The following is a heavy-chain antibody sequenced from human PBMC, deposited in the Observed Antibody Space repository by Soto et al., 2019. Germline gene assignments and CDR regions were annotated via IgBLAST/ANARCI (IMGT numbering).Heavy chain of an antibody. Sequence: PGGSLRLSCEASGFTFSNYAMTWARQAPGKGLEWVSTITDRGRITSYTNSVRGRFTISRDNSKNTLFLQMSSLRAEDTATYFCVKFWDISPAAPTVVAYRGRGTLVTVSS. CDR2: ITDRGRIT. V-gene: IGHV3-23*01. CDR3: VKFWDISPAAPTVVAY. J-gene: IGHJ4*02. D-gene: IGHD2-15*01. CDR1: GFTFSNYA.